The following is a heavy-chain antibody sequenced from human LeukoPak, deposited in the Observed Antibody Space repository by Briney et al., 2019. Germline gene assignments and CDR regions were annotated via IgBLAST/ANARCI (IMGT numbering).Heavy chain of an antibody. CDR3: ARGVAYYGLDAFDI. Sequence: SETLSLTCAVYGGSFSGYYWSWLRQPPGKGLEWIGEINHSGSTNYNPSLKSRVTISVDTSKNQFSLKLSSVTAADTAVYYCARGVAYYGLDAFDIWGQGTMVTVSS. V-gene: IGHV4-34*01. CDR1: GGSFSGYY. CDR2: INHSGST. D-gene: IGHD3-10*01. J-gene: IGHJ3*02.